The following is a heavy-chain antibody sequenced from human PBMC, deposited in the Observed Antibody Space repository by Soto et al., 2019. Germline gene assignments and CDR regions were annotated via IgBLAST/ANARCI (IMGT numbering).Heavy chain of an antibody. CDR3: ARGGSGWQALNWFDP. CDR1: GYTFTYYV. CDR2: SAHTGNT. V-gene: IGHV1-18*01. D-gene: IGHD6-19*01. Sequence: VKVSCKTSGYTFTYYVINWVRQAPGQGLEWMGFSAHTGNTNYAQKFRGRVAMTTDTSTSTAYMEVRSLRSDDTAVYYCARGGSGWQALNWFDPWGQGTLVTVSS. J-gene: IGHJ5*02.